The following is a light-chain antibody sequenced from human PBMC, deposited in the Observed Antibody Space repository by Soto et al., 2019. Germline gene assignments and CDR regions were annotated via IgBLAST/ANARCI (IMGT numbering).Light chain of an antibody. V-gene: IGKV3-11*01. CDR1: QSVSSY. CDR2: DAS. J-gene: IGKJ4*01. CDR3: QAGGLT. Sequence: EIVLTQSPATLSLSPGERATLSCRASQSVSSYLAWYQQKPGQAPRLLIYDASNRATGIPARFSGSGSGTDYTLTISSLEPEDFAVYYGQAGGLTFGGGTKVEIK.